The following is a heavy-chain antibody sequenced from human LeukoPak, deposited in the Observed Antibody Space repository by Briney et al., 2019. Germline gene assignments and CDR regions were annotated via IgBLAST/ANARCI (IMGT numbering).Heavy chain of an antibody. CDR1: GDSISGYY. Sequence: SETLSLTCTVSGDSISGYYWTWIRQPPGKGLEWIGYIYYSGSINYNPSLTSRLTISVDTSKNQFSLKLSSVTAADTAVYYCARLRGNYFSDYWGPGTLVTVSS. D-gene: IGHD4-23*01. CDR2: IYYSGSI. V-gene: IGHV4-59*01. J-gene: IGHJ4*02. CDR3: ARLRGNYFSDY.